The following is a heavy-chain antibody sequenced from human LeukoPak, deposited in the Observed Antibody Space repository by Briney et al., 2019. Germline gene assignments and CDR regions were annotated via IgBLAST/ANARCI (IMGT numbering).Heavy chain of an antibody. CDR1: GFNVTSNY. J-gene: IGHJ6*02. Sequence: GGSLRLSCAASGFNVTSNYMSWVRQAPGKGLEWVSVIYNDGTTYYTDSVEGRFSISRDDSKNTVFLQMTNLGAEDSAVYYCARDWIWVGAGYGLDFWGQGTTVVVSS. CDR3: ARDWIWVGAGYGLDF. V-gene: IGHV3-53*01. CDR2: IYNDGTT. D-gene: IGHD3-10*01.